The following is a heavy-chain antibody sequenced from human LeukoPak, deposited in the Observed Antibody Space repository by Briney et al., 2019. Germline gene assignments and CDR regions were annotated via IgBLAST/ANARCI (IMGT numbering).Heavy chain of an antibody. D-gene: IGHD3-10*01. CDR1: GGSISGYY. Sequence: PSETLSLTCTVSGGSISGYYWSWIRQPPGKGLEWIGYIYYSGSTNYNPSLKSRVTISVDTSKNQFSLKLSSVTAADTAVYYCAVSPYYYGSGSYSPFDPWGQGTLVTVSS. J-gene: IGHJ5*02. CDR3: AVSPYYYGSGSYSPFDP. V-gene: IGHV4-59*01. CDR2: IYYSGST.